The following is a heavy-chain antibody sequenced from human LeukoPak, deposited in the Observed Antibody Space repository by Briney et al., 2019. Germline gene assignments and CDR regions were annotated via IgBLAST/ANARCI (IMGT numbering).Heavy chain of an antibody. CDR1: GGSISSSNW. Sequence: SETLSLTCTVSGGSISSSNWWSWVRQPPGKGLEWIGEIYHSGSTNYNPSLKSRVTISVDKSKNQFSLKLSSVTAADTAVYYCARDRYYYDSSGYIDYWGQGTLVTVSS. J-gene: IGHJ4*02. D-gene: IGHD3-22*01. CDR2: IYHSGST. V-gene: IGHV4-4*02. CDR3: ARDRYYYDSSGYIDY.